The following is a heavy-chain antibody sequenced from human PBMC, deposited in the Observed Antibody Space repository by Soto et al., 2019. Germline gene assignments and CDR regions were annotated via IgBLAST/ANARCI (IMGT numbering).Heavy chain of an antibody. CDR1: GFPFTSYG. J-gene: IGHJ4*02. V-gene: IGHV3-30*03. D-gene: IGHD3-10*01. Sequence: QVQLVESGGGVVQPGRSLRLSCAASGFPFTSYGMHWVREGPDQGLEWVAIISYDGSDKYYADSVKGRFTISRDNSKNTLYLQMNSLRPEDTALYYCVGGHYYFDYRGQGTLVIVSS. CDR3: VGGHYYFDY. CDR2: ISYDGSDK.